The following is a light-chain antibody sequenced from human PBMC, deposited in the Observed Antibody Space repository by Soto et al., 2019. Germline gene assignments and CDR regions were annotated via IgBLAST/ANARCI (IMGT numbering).Light chain of an antibody. Sequence: QSVLTQPASVSGSPLQSITISCTGTSSDVGGYNYVSWYQQHPGKAPKLMIYDVSNRPSGVSNRFSGSKSGNTASLSISGLQAEDEADYYCSSYTSSSTRVFGTGTRSPS. J-gene: IGLJ1*01. CDR3: SSYTSSSTRV. V-gene: IGLV2-14*01. CDR1: SSDVGGYNY. CDR2: DVS.